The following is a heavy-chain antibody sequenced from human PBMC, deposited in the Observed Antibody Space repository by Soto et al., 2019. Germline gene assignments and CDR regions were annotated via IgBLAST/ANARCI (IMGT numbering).Heavy chain of an antibody. CDR2: IIPIFGTA. Sequence: QVQLVQSGAEVKKPGSSVKVSCKASGGTFSSYAISWVRQAPGQGLEWMGGIIPIFGTANYAQKFQGRVTITADEYTYRDYRELSGLRSEETDVYYWERSGTLRFLEWLLDYWGQGTLVTVS. J-gene: IGHJ4*02. CDR3: ERSGTLRFLEWLLDY. CDR1: GGTFSSYA. V-gene: IGHV1-69*12. D-gene: IGHD3-3*01.